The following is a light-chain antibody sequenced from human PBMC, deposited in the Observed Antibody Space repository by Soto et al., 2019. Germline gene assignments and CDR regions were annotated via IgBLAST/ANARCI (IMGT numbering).Light chain of an antibody. CDR3: QQYDKSPET. Sequence: PGERATLSCRASQSLRSDSLAWYQHKPGQAPRVVIYGASTRATGIPDRFSGSGSGTDFTLTISRLEPEDFAVYYSQQYDKSPETFGQGTKVEIX. CDR1: QSLRSDS. CDR2: GAS. V-gene: IGKV3-20*01. J-gene: IGKJ1*01.